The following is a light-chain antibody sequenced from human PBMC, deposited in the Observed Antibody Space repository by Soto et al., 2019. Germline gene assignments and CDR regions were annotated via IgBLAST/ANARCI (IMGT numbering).Light chain of an antibody. J-gene: IGKJ4*01. CDR3: QQYDNLPLS. CDR1: QDITTS. Sequence: DIQMTQSPSFLSASVGDRVTITCQASQDITTSLNWYQQKPGKAPKLLMYDASNLETGVPSRYSGSGSGTDFTFTISSLQSEDIAPYDCQQYDNLPLSFGGGTKVEIK. CDR2: DAS. V-gene: IGKV1-33*01.